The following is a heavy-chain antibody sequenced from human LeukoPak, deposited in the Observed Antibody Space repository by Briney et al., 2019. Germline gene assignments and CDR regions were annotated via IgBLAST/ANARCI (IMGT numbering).Heavy chain of an antibody. CDR1: GFTFSSYA. Sequence: GRSLRLSCAASGFTFSSYAMHWVRQAPGKGLEWVAVISYDGSNKYYADSVKGRFTISRDNSKNTLYLQMNSLRAEDTAVYYCARDQQQLAYFDYWGQGTLATVSS. J-gene: IGHJ4*02. D-gene: IGHD6-13*01. CDR2: ISYDGSNK. CDR3: ARDQQQLAYFDY. V-gene: IGHV3-30-3*01.